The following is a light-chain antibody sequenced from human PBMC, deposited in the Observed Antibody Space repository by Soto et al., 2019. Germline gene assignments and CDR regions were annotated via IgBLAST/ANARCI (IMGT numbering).Light chain of an antibody. CDR3: SSLKV. J-gene: IGLJ2*01. CDR1: SSDVGGDNY. Sequence: QSALTQPPSASGSPGQSVTISCTGTSSDVGGDNYVSWYQQHPGKAPKLMIYEVTKRPSGVPDRFSGSKSGNTASLTVSGLQVDDEAEYYGSSLKVFGGGTKLTVL. CDR2: EVT. V-gene: IGLV2-8*01.